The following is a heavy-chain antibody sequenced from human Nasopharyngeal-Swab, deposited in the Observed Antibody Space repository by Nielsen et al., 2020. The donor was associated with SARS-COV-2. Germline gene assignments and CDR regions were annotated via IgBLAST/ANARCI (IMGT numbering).Heavy chain of an antibody. CDR3: AKDIRGYYDFSP. J-gene: IGHJ5*02. CDR1: GFTFSKFW. V-gene: IGHV3-7*03. CDR2: IKKDGSEA. D-gene: IGHD3-3*01. Sequence: GESLKISCAASGFTFSKFWMNWVRQAPGKGLEWVANIKKDGSEAHYVGSVRGRFTISRDNAENSLYLQMNSLRAEDTAVYYCAKDIRGYYDFSPWGLGTLVTVAS.